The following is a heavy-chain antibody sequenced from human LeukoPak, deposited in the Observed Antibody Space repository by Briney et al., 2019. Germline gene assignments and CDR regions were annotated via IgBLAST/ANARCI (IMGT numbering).Heavy chain of an antibody. CDR2: ISAYNGNT. V-gene: IGHV1-18*01. J-gene: IGHJ4*02. Sequence: ASVKVSCKASGYTFTSYGISWVRQAPGQGLEWMGWISAYNGNTNYAQKLQGRVTMTTDTSTSTAYMELRSLRSDDTAVYYCLTMAGIAAAGNPLYWGQGTLVTVSS. CDR1: GYTFTSYG. CDR3: LTMAGIAAAGNPLY. D-gene: IGHD6-13*01.